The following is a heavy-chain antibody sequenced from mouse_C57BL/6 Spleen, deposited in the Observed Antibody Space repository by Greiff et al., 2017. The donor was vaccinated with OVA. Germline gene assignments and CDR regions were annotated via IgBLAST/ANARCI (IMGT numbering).Heavy chain of an antibody. D-gene: IGHD2-5*01. J-gene: IGHJ3*01. CDR1: GYTFNDYE. Sequence: VQGVESGAELVRPGASVTLSCKASGYTFNDYEMHWVKQTPVHGLEWIGAIDPETGGTDYNQKFKGKAILTADKSSSTAYLELRSLTSEDSAVYYCTMGDINYVGIFAYWGQGTLVTVSA. V-gene: IGHV1-15*01. CDR3: TMGDINYVGIFAY. CDR2: IDPETGGT.